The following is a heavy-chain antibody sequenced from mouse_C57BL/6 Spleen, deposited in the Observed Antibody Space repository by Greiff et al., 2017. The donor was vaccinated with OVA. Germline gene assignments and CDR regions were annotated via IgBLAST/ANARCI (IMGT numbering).Heavy chain of an antibody. V-gene: IGHV5-4*01. Sequence: EVKLVESGGGLVKPGGSLKLSCAASGFTFSSYAMSWVRQTPEKRLEWVATISDGGSYTYYPYNVKSRFTISIDNAKNNLYLQMSHLKSDDTAMYYCARDRGYDKGYYFDYWGQGTTLTVSS. D-gene: IGHD2-2*01. CDR2: ISDGGSYT. CDR1: GFTFSSYA. CDR3: ARDRGYDKGYYFDY. J-gene: IGHJ2*01.